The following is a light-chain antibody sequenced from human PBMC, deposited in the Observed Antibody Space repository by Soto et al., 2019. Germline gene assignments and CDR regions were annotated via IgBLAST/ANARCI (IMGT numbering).Light chain of an antibody. CDR1: QSISSY. CDR2: AAS. CDR3: QQTHSTPQT. J-gene: IGKJ2*01. Sequence: DIQMTQSPSSLSASVGDRVTITCRASQSISSYLNWYQQKPGNAPKLLIYAASSLQSGVPSRFSGSESGADFTLTISSLQPEDFATYYCQQTHSTPQTFGQGTMLEIK. V-gene: IGKV1-39*01.